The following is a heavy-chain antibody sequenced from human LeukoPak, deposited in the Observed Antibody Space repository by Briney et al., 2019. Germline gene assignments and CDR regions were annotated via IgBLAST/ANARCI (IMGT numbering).Heavy chain of an antibody. V-gene: IGHV1-69*13. Sequence: GASVKVSCKASGGTFRSYAISWVRQAPGQGLEWMGGIIPIFGSSNYAQKFQGRVTITADESTTTAYMELSSLRSEDTAVYYCARVTHTELSTWFDPWGQGTLVTVSS. CDR1: GGTFRSYA. CDR3: ARVTHTELSTWFDP. J-gene: IGHJ5*02. CDR2: IIPIFGSS. D-gene: IGHD5-18*01.